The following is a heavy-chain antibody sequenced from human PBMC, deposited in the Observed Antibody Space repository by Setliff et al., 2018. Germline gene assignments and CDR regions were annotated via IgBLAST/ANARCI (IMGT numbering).Heavy chain of an antibody. CDR3: ARANYYDSSGHSVYGMDV. J-gene: IGHJ6*02. CDR2: IIPIFGTT. D-gene: IGHD3-22*01. Sequence: SVKVSCKASGGSFSTYAISWARQAPGQGLEWMGVIIPIFGTTNNAQKFQGRVMITADESTSTAYMELSSLRSEDTAVYYCARANYYDSSGHSVYGMDVWGQGTTVTVSS. CDR1: GGSFSTYA. V-gene: IGHV1-69*13.